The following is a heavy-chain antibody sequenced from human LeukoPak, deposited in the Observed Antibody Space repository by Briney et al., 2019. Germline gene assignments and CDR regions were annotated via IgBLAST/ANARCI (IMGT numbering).Heavy chain of an antibody. CDR2: ISYSGST. D-gene: IGHD1-1*01. J-gene: IGHJ6*03. CDR3: ARDRRQYMDV. Sequence: SETLSLTCTVFGGSISSHYWTWIRQPPGKEMEWIGYISYSGSTNYNPSLKSRVTISVDTSKNQFSLKLSSVTAADTAVYYCARDRRQYMDVWGKGTTVTVSS. CDR1: GGSISSHY. V-gene: IGHV4-59*11.